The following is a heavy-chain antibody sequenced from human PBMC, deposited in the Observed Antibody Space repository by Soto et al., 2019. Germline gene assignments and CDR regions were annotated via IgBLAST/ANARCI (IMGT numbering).Heavy chain of an antibody. CDR3: AREDYAGASPRFDY. CDR2: ISSSSSNI. Sequence: GGSLRLSCSASGFTFSSYTMAWVRQAPGKGLEWVSSISSSSSNIEYADSVKGRFSVSRDNANNSLFLQINSLRAEDTAIYYCAREDYAGASPRFDYWGLGALVTAPQ. V-gene: IGHV3-21*04. D-gene: IGHD4-17*01. J-gene: IGHJ4*02. CDR1: GFTFSSYT.